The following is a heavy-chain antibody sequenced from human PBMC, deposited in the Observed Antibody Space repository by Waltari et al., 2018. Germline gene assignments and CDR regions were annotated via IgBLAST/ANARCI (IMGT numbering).Heavy chain of an antibody. J-gene: IGHJ4*02. CDR3: ARGDYSNYELDY. V-gene: IGHV1-3*01. D-gene: IGHD4-4*01. CDR1: GYTFTSYA. CDR2: INAGNGNP. Sequence: QVQLVQSGAEVKKPGASVKVSCKASGYTFTSYAMHWVRQAPGQRLEWMGWINAGNGNPKYSQKFQGRVTITRDTSASTAYMELSSLRSKDTAVHYCARGDYSNYELDYWGQGTLVTVSS.